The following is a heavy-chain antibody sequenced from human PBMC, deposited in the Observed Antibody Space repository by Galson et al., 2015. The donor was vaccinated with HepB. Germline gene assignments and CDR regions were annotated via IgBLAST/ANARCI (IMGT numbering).Heavy chain of an antibody. CDR2: IIPIFGTA. Sequence: SVKVSCKASGGTFSSYAISWVRQAPGQGLEWMGEIIPIFGTANYAQKFQGRVTITADESTSTAYMELSSLRSEDTAVYYCARDRGYCSSTSCYMSYYYYMDVWGKGTTVTVSS. D-gene: IGHD2-2*02. J-gene: IGHJ6*03. CDR3: ARDRGYCSSTSCYMSYYYYMDV. V-gene: IGHV1-69*13. CDR1: GGTFSSYA.